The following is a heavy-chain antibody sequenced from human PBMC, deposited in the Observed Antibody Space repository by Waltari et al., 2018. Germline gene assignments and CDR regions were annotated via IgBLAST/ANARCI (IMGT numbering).Heavy chain of an antibody. CDR2: ISSSGSTI. V-gene: IGHV3-48*03. J-gene: IGHJ3*02. CDR3: ARVMEDYYDSSYPHNVDAFDI. CDR1: GFTFSSYE. Sequence: EVQLVESGGDLVQPGGSLRLSCAASGFTFSSYEMNWVRQAPGKGLEWVSYISSSGSTIYYADSVKGRFTISRDNAKNSLYLQMNSLRAEDTAVYYCARVMEDYYDSSYPHNVDAFDIWGQGTMVTVSS. D-gene: IGHD3-22*01.